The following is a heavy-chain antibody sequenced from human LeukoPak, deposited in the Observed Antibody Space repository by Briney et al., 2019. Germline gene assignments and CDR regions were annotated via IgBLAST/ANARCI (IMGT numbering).Heavy chain of an antibody. J-gene: IGHJ4*02. V-gene: IGHV3-23*01. CDR1: GFTFSSYA. Sequence: GGSLRLSCAASGFTFSSYAMSWVRQAPGKGLEWVSAIRGSGGNTYYADSVKGRFTISRDNSKNTLYLQMNSLRAEDTAIYYCAKGGEYQLPGDYWGQGTLVTVSS. CDR2: IRGSGGNT. CDR3: AKGGEYQLPGDY. D-gene: IGHD2-2*01.